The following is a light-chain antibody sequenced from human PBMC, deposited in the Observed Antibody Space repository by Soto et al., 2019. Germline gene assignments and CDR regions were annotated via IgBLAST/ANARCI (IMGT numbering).Light chain of an antibody. Sequence: QSALTQPRSVSGFPGQSVTISFTGTSSNVGGYNYVSWYQQHPGKAPKLMIYDVNKRPSGVPDRFSGSKSGNTASLTISGLQAEDEADYYCCSYAGSNTYVFGTGTKVTVL. V-gene: IGLV2-11*01. CDR2: DVN. CDR3: CSYAGSNTYV. J-gene: IGLJ1*01. CDR1: SSNVGGYNY.